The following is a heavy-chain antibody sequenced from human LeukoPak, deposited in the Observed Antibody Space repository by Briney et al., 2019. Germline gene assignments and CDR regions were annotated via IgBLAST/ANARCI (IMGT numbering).Heavy chain of an antibody. CDR1: GFTFDDYG. CDR2: INWNGGST. V-gene: IGHV3-20*04. J-gene: IGHJ6*03. Sequence: PGGSLRLSCAASGFTFDDYGMSRVRQAPGKELEWVSGINWNGGSTGYADSVKGRFTISRDNAKNSLYLQMNSLRAEDTALYYCARGEIAPMDVWGKGTTVTVSS. D-gene: IGHD1-26*01. CDR3: ARGEIAPMDV.